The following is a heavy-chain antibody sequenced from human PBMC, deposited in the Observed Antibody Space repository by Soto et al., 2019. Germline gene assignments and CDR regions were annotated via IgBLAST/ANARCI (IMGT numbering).Heavy chain of an antibody. Sequence: QVQLVQSGAAVKKPGSSVKVSCKASGGTFSSYTISWVRQAPGQGLEWMGRIIPILGIANYAQKFQGRVTITADKSTSTAYMELSSLRSEDTAVYYCAKPDAYYYYYGMDVWGQGTTVTVSS. V-gene: IGHV1-69*02. CDR2: IIPILGIA. J-gene: IGHJ6*02. CDR1: GGTFSSYT. CDR3: AKPDAYYYYYGMDV.